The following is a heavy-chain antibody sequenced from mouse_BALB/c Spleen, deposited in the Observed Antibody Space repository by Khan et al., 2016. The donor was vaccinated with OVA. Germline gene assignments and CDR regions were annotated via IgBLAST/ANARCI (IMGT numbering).Heavy chain of an antibody. CDR3: ARRGYDYGRGALFAY. CDR2: IWSAGST. CDR1: GFSLNNYS. Sequence: QVQLQQPGSGLVQPSQSLSITCTVSGFSLNNYSVHWVRQSPGKGLEWLGVIWSAGSTDYNAAFISRLTISKDNSRSQVFFKMNSLQSNDTAIYYCARRGYDYGRGALFAYWGQGTLVTVSA. J-gene: IGHJ3*01. V-gene: IGHV2-2*03. D-gene: IGHD2-4*01.